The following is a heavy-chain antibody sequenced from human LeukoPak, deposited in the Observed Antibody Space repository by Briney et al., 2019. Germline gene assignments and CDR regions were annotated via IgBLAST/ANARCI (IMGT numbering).Heavy chain of an antibody. CDR1: GGSISSYY. CDR2: IYYSGST. D-gene: IGHD3-10*01. V-gene: IGHV4-59*01. Sequence: PSATLSLTCTVSGGSISSYYWSWIRQPPGKGLEWIGYIYYSGSTNYNPPLKSRVTISVDTSKNQFSLKLSSVTAADTAVYYCARAGLETYYGKSYFDYWGQGTLVTVSS. J-gene: IGHJ4*02. CDR3: ARAGLETYYGKSYFDY.